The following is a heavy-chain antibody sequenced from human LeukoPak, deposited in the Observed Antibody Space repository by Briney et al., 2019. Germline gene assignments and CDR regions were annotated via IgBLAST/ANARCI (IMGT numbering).Heavy chain of an antibody. Sequence: GGSLRLSCAASGFTFSSYSMNWVRQAPGKGLEWVSSISSSSSYIYYADSVKGRFTISRDNAKNSLYLQMNSLRAEDTAVYYCARELPTPYYYYGMDVWGQGTTVTVSS. V-gene: IGHV3-21*04. CDR3: ARELPTPYYYYGMDV. CDR2: ISSSSSYI. CDR1: GFTFSSYS. D-gene: IGHD4-17*01. J-gene: IGHJ6*02.